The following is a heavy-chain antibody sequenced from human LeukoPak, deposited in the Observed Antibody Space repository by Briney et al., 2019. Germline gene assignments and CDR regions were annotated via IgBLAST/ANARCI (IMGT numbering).Heavy chain of an antibody. D-gene: IGHD3-22*01. CDR2: ISSSGGYI. Sequence: GGSLRLSCAASGFTFSTYSMNWVRQAPGKGLEWVSSISSSGGYIFHADSVKGRFTISRDNANNSLYLQMNSLRAEDTAVYYCARALEESSGYYPYFYYGMDVWGQGTTVTVSS. CDR1: GFTFSTYS. CDR3: ARALEESSGYYPYFYYGMDV. J-gene: IGHJ6*02. V-gene: IGHV3-21*01.